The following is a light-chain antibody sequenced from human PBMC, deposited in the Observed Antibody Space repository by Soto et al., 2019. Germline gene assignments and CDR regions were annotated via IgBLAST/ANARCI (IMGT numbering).Light chain of an antibody. J-gene: IGLJ1*01. CDR2: EVS. CDR1: SSDVGGYNY. CDR3: SSYGGSKNYV. Sequence: QSVLPQPPSASGSPGQSVTISCTGTSSDVGGYNYVSWYQQHPGKAPKLMIYEVSKRPSGVPDRFSGSKSGNTASLPVSGLQAEDEADYYYSSYGGSKNYVFGTGTKVTL. V-gene: IGLV2-8*01.